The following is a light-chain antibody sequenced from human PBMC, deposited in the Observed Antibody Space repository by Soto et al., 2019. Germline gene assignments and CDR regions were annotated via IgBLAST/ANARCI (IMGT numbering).Light chain of an antibody. CDR2: LSSDGSH. V-gene: IGLV4-69*01. J-gene: IGLJ2*01. CDR1: SGHSSYA. Sequence: QPVLTQSPSASASLGASVKLTCTLSSGHSSYAIAWHQQQPEKGPRYLMKLSSDGSHSKGDGSPDRFSGSSSGSERYLTISGLQSEDEAEYSCPTWDTGARVVFGGGTKLTVL. CDR3: PTWDTGARVV.